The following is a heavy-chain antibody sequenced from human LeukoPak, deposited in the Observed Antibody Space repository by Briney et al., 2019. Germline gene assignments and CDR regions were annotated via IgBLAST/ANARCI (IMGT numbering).Heavy chain of an antibody. CDR2: IYYSGST. CDR1: GSSISSYY. D-gene: IGHD2-2*01. Sequence: SETLSLTCTVSGSSISSYYWSWIRQPPGKGLEWIGYIYYSGSTNYNPSLKSRVTISVDTSKNQFSLKLSSVTAADTAVYYCAREYCSSTSCYVDYWGQGTLVTVSS. CDR3: AREYCSSTSCYVDY. J-gene: IGHJ4*02. V-gene: IGHV4-59*01.